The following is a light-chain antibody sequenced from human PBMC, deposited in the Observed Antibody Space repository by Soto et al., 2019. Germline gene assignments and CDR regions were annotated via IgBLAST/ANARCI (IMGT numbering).Light chain of an antibody. J-gene: IGKJ5*01. Sequence: ENVLTQSPGTLSLSPGERATLSCRASQTVSSYLTWYQQRPGQAPRLLISGASRRATGIPDRFSGSGSGTDFTPTITRLEPEAFALYYCQQYGTSPITFGQSTRLEIK. CDR3: QQYGTSPIT. V-gene: IGKV3-20*01. CDR2: GAS. CDR1: QTVSSY.